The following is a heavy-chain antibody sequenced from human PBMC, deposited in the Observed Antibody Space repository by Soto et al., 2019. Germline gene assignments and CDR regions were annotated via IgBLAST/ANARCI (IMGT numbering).Heavy chain of an antibody. V-gene: IGHV4-31*03. CDR1: GGPISSGGYY. CDR2: IYYSGST. J-gene: IGHJ4*02. D-gene: IGHD2-2*01. CDR3: ARGAFVVVPARKPHFDY. Sequence: SETLSLTYTVSGGPISSGGYYWSWIRQHPGKGLEWIGYIYYSGSTYYNPSLKSRVTISVDTSKNQFSLKLSSVTAADTAVYYCARGAFVVVPARKPHFDYWGQGTLVTVSS.